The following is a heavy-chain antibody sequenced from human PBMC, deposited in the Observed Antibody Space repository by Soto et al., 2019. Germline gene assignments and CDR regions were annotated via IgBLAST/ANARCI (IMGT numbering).Heavy chain of an antibody. J-gene: IGHJ4*01. V-gene: IGHV3-48*01. CDR1: GFTFSSYS. Sequence: GGSLRLSCAASGFTFSSYSMNWVRLAPGKGLEWVSYISSSSSTIYYADSVKGRFTISRDNAKNSLYLQMNSLRAVDTAVYYCARDPNYTVFDSLGQGTLVTVSS. CDR3: ARDPNYTVFDS. D-gene: IGHD1-7*01. CDR2: ISSSSSTI.